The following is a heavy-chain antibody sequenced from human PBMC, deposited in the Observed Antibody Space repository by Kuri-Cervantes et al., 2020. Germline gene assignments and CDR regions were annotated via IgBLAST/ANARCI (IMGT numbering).Heavy chain of an antibody. D-gene: IGHD2-15*01. CDR3: ARERYCSGGSCYYFDY. CDR1: GYTFTNHY. J-gene: IGHJ4*02. V-gene: IGHV1-2*02. CDR2: INPNSGGT. Sequence: ASVKVSCKASGYTFTNHYIHWVRQAPGQGLEWMGWINPNSGGTNYAQKFQGRVTMTRDTSISTAYMELSRLRSDDTAVYYCARERYCSGGSCYYFDYWGQGTLVTVSS.